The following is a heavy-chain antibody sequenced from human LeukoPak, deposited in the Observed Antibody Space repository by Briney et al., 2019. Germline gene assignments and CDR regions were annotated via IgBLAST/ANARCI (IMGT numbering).Heavy chain of an antibody. V-gene: IGHV3-30-3*01. J-gene: IGHJ6*02. CDR3: ARGGAALNSYYYGMDV. CDR1: GFTFSSYA. D-gene: IGHD6-6*01. CDR2: ISYDGSNK. Sequence: QSGGSLRLSCAASGFTFSSYAMHWVRQAPGKGLEWVAVISYDGSNKYYADSVKGRFTISRDNSKNTLYLQMNSLRAEDTAVYYCARGGAALNSYYYGMDVWGQGTTVTVSS.